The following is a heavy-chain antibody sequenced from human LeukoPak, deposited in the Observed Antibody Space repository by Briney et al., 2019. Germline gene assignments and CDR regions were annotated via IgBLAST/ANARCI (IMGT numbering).Heavy chain of an antibody. CDR2: INPNSGGI. CDR1: GYTFIGYY. J-gene: IGHJ5*02. CDR3: ARVLFSGIPDWFDP. V-gene: IGHV1-2*02. D-gene: IGHD2-21*01. Sequence: ASVKVSCKASGYTFIGYYIHWVRQAPGQRLEWVGWINPNSGGIKYAQKFQGRVTMTRDTSVSTAYMELKRLTSDDPAVYYCARVLFSGIPDWFDPWGQGTLVTVSS.